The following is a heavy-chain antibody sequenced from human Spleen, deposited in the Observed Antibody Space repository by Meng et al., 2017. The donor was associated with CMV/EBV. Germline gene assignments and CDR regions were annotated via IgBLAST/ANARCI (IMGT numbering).Heavy chain of an antibody. CDR2: ISYDGSNK. J-gene: IGHJ4*02. V-gene: IGHV3-30*04. Sequence: LSCAASGFTFRSYDMHWDRQAPGKGLEWVAVISYDGSNKYYADSVKGRFTIYRDNSKNTLYLQMNSLRAEDTAVYYCARSPRTANLDYWGQGTLVTVSS. CDR1: GFTFRSYD. D-gene: IGHD1-1*01. CDR3: ARSPRTANLDY.